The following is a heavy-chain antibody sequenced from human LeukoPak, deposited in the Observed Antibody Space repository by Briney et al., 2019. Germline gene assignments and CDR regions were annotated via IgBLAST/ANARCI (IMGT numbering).Heavy chain of an antibody. J-gene: IGHJ4*02. CDR1: GGSITSYY. V-gene: IGHV4-59*01. Sequence: SETLSLTCTVSGGSITSYYWSWIRQPPGKGLEWIGYIYYSGSTNYNPSLKSRVAISVDTSKNQFSLKLSSVTAADTAVYYCARRAYSSGYYYFDYWGQGALVTVSS. D-gene: IGHD3-22*01. CDR3: ARRAYSSGYYYFDY. CDR2: IYYSGST.